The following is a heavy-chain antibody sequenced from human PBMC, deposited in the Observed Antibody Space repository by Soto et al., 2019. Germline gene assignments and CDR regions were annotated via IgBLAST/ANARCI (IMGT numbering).Heavy chain of an antibody. CDR3: ARGGYYFYMDV. D-gene: IGHD1-26*01. CDR2: IHHMGST. V-gene: IGHV4-4*02. CDR1: GGSISISNW. Sequence: QVQLQESGPGLVKPSETLSLTCAVSGGSISISNWWSWVRQTPGKGLEWIGQIHHMGSTNYSPSLTSGVTISVDKSKNQFSLKMNSVTAADTAVYYCARGGYYFYMDVWGKGTTVTVSS. J-gene: IGHJ6*03.